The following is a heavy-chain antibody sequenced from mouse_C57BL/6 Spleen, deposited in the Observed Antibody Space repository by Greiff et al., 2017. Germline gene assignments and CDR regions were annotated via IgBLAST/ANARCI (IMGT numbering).Heavy chain of an antibody. Sequence: QVQLKQSGAELARPGASVKMSCKASGYTFTSYTMHWVKQRPGQGLEWIGYINPSSGYTKYNQKFKDKATLTADKSSSTAYMQLSSLTSEDSAVYYSAREGYYGSSDDWGQGTTLTVAS. CDR2: INPSSGYT. CDR3: AREGYYGSSDD. CDR1: GYTFTSYT. J-gene: IGHJ2*01. V-gene: IGHV1-4*01. D-gene: IGHD1-1*01.